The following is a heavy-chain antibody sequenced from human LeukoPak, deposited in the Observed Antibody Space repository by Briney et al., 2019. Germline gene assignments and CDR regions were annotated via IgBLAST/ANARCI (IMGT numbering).Heavy chain of an antibody. Sequence: GESLKISCKGSGYSFTSYWIGWVRQMPGKGLEWMGIIYPGDSDTRYSPSFQGQVTISADKSISTAYLQWSSLKASDTAMYYCARQAYYYDSSGYYYDYRGQGTLVTVSS. D-gene: IGHD3-22*01. CDR3: ARQAYYYDSSGYYYDY. J-gene: IGHJ4*02. CDR1: GYSFTSYW. V-gene: IGHV5-51*01. CDR2: IYPGDSDT.